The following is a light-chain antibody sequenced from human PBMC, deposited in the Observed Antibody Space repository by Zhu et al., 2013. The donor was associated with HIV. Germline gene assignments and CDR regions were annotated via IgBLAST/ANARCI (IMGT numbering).Light chain of an antibody. V-gene: IGKV3-15*01. CDR2: GAS. CDR1: QSVSSS. Sequence: DIVLTQSPGTLSLSPGDTATLSCRASQSVSSSFLAWYQQRPGQAPRLLVYGASTRATNIPARFSGSGSGTEFTLIIDSLRPEDSAVYYCQQYNKWPPYTFGQGTKLHLK. CDR3: QQYNKWPPYT. J-gene: IGKJ2*01.